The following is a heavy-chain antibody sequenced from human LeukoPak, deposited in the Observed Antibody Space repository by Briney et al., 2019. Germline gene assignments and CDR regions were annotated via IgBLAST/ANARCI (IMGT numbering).Heavy chain of an antibody. J-gene: IGHJ6*03. Sequence: KPSETLSLTCTVSGGSISSSSYYWGWIRQPPGKGLEWIGSIYYSGSTYYNPSLKSRVTISVDTSKNQFSLKLSSVTAADTAVYYCARHAHRIFGVVKNYYYYYCMDVWGKGTTVTVSS. CDR1: GGSISSSSYY. CDR3: ARHAHRIFGVVKNYYYYYCMDV. CDR2: IYYSGST. V-gene: IGHV4-39*01. D-gene: IGHD3-3*01.